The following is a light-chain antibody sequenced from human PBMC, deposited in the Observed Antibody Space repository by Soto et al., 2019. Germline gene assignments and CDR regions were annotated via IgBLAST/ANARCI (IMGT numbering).Light chain of an antibody. J-gene: IGKJ1*01. V-gene: IGKV1-5*03. CDR2: KAS. CDR3: QQYNKGP. CDR1: RSISSW. Sequence: DIQMTQSPSTLSASVGDRVTITCRASRSISSWLAWYQQKPGKAPKLLIYKASSLESGVPSRFSGSGSGTEFTLTISSLQPDDFATYYCQQYNKGPFGQGTKVDIK.